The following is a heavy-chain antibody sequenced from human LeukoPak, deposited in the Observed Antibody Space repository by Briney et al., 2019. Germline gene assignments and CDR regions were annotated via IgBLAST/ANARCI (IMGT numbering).Heavy chain of an antibody. D-gene: IGHD5-12*01. CDR3: ARTSGYDFSHFDY. CDR2: ISSSSTI. CDR1: GFTFSSYS. Sequence: TGGSLRLSCAASGFTFSSYSMNWVRQAPGKGLEWVSYISSSSTIYYADSVKGRFTISRDNAKNSLYLQMNSLRAEDTAVYYCARTSGYDFSHFDYWGQGTLVTVSS. J-gene: IGHJ4*02. V-gene: IGHV3-48*04.